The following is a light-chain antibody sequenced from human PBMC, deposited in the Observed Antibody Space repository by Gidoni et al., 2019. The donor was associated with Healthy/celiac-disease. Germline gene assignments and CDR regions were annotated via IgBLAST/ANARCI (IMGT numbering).Light chain of an antibody. Sequence: QSALTQPASVSGSPGQSITISCTGTSSDVGGYNFVSWYQQHPGKAPKLMIYDVSSRPSGVSKRFAGSKSGNTASLTIAGLQAEDEADYYCSAYTSNSTLVFGGGTKLTVL. CDR2: DVS. J-gene: IGLJ2*01. V-gene: IGLV2-14*03. CDR3: SAYTSNSTLV. CDR1: SSDVGGYNF.